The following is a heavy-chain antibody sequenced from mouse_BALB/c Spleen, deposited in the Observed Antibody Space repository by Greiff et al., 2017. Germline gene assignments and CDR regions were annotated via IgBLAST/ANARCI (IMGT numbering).Heavy chain of an antibody. V-gene: IGHV1S29*02. CDR2: IYPYNGGT. CDR1: GYTFTDYN. D-gene: IGHD2-3*01. Sequence: VQLKESGPELVKPGASVKISCKASGYTFTDYNMHWVKQSHGKSLEWIGYIYPYNGGTGYNQKFKSKATLTVDNSSSTAYMELRSLTSEDSAVYYCARGDGYYKAWFAYWGQGTLVTVSA. J-gene: IGHJ3*01. CDR3: ARGDGYYKAWFAY.